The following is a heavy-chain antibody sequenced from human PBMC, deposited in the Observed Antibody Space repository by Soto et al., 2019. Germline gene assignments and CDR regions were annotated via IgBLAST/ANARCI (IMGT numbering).Heavy chain of an antibody. CDR1: GGSFSGYY. D-gene: IGHD2-15*01. CDR3: ARDEYCSGGSCYSVPGWFDP. Sequence: SETPSLTCAVYGGSFSGYYWSWIRQPPGKGLEWIGEINHSGSTNYNPSLKSRVTISVDTSKNQFSLKLSSVTAADTAVYYCARDEYCSGGSCYSVPGWFDPWGQGTLVTVSS. V-gene: IGHV4-34*01. J-gene: IGHJ5*02. CDR2: INHSGST.